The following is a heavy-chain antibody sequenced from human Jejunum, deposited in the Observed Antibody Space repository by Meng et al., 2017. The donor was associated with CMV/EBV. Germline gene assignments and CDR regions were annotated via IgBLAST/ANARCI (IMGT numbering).Heavy chain of an antibody. CDR2: IYSTGGT. D-gene: IGHD5/OR15-5a*01. V-gene: IGHV3-53*01. CDR3: ARASLHTHMDV. CDR1: GLTVSSSY. J-gene: IGHJ6*02. Sequence: CSASGLTVSSSYLSWVRQAPGKGLEWVSVIYSTGGTYYADSVRGRFAISRDNSKNTAILQMNSLRVEDTAVYFCARASLHTHMDVWGQGTTVTVSS.